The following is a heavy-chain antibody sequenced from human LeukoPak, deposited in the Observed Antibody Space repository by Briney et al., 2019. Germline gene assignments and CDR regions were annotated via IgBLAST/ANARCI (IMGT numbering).Heavy chain of an antibody. Sequence: PGGSLRLSCVGSGVILRDHAMHWVRQAPGKGLEWVSGISWNSGSIGYADSVKGRFTISRDNAKNSLYLQMNSLRAEDTALYYCAKDSGFNWGQGTLVTVSS. CDR1: GVILRDHA. CDR3: AKDSGFN. D-gene: IGHD3-22*01. CDR2: ISWNSGSI. J-gene: IGHJ4*02. V-gene: IGHV3-9*01.